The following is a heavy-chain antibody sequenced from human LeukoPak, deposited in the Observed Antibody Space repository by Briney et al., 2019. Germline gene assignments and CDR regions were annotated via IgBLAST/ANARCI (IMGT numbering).Heavy chain of an antibody. CDR2: IKTDGSEK. J-gene: IGHJ1*01. CDR3: ATYSSLNRREFQY. D-gene: IGHD3-22*01. CDR1: GFTFSSYN. Sequence: GGSLRLTCATSGFTFSSYNMGWVRQAPGKGLQWVANIKTDGSEKYYVDSVKGRFTISRDNAKNSLYLQTNSLRAEDTAVYYCATYSSLNRREFQYWGQGTLLTVSS. V-gene: IGHV3-7*01.